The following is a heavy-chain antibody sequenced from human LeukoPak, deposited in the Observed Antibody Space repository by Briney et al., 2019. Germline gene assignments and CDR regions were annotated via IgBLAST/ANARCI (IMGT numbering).Heavy chain of an antibody. Sequence: VASVTVSFKASGYTFTDYYMHWVRQAPGQGLEWMGWINPNSGGTNYAQKFQGRVTMTRDTSISTAYMELSRLRTDDTAVYYCARDLMDARDVGATPLGYWGQGTLVTVSS. V-gene: IGHV1-2*02. CDR2: INPNSGGT. CDR1: GYTFTDYY. CDR3: ARDLMDARDVGATPLGY. D-gene: IGHD1-26*01. J-gene: IGHJ4*02.